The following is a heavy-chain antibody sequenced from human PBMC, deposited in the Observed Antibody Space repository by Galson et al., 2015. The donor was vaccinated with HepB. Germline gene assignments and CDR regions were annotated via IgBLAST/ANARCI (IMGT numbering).Heavy chain of an antibody. J-gene: IGHJ4*02. CDR1: GFTFTSSA. CDR3: AAEDRYSSGWYFDY. V-gene: IGHV1-58*01. D-gene: IGHD6-19*01. CDR2: IVVGSGNT. Sequence: SVKVSCKASGFTFTSSAVQWVRQARGQRLEWIGWIVVGSGNTNYAQKFQERVTITRDMSTSTAYMELSSLRSEDTAVYYCAAEDRYSSGWYFDYWGQGTLVTVSS.